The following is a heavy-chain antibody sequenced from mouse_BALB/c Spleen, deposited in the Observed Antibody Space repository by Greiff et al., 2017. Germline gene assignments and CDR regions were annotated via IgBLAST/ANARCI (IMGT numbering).Heavy chain of an antibody. CDR2: IDPENGNT. D-gene: IGHD2-4*01. CDR1: GFNIKDYY. V-gene: IGHV14-1*02. Sequence: VQLQQSGAELVRPGALVKLSCKASGFNIKDYYMHWVKQRPEQGLEWIGWIDPENGNTIYDPKFQGKASITADTSSNTAYLQLSSLTSEDTAVYYCARGVSTMITAGDFDDWGQGTTLTVSA. J-gene: IGHJ2*01. CDR3: ARGVSTMITAGDFDD.